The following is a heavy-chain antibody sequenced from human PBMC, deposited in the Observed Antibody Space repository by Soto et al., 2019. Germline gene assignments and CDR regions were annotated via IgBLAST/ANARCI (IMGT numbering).Heavy chain of an antibody. CDR3: ARKVGASAY. CDR2: INAGNGDT. J-gene: IGHJ4*02. CDR1: GYTFSSFA. D-gene: IGHD1-26*01. V-gene: IGHV1-3*01. Sequence: ASVKVSCKASGYTFSSFAIHWVRQAPGQRLEWMGWINAGNGDTKYSQKFQGRVTIARDTAASTAYMELGSLTFEDTAVYYCARKVGASAYWGRG.